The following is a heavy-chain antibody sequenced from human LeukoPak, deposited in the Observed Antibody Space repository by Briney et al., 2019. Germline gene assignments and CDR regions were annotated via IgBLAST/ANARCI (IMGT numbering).Heavy chain of an antibody. D-gene: IGHD4-17*01. CDR3: AKARDYGDSYYFDY. Sequence: AGGSLRLSCAASGFTFSSYGMHWVRQAPGKGLEWVAVISYDGSNKYYADSVKGRFTISRDNSKNTLYLQMNSLRAEDTAVYYCAKARDYGDSYYFDYWGQGTLVTVSS. J-gene: IGHJ4*02. V-gene: IGHV3-30*18. CDR1: GFTFSSYG. CDR2: ISYDGSNK.